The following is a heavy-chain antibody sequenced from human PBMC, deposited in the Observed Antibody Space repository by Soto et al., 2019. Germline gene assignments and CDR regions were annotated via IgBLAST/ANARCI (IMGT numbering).Heavy chain of an antibody. CDR3: ARDDYGGNSVSGYYYYGMDV. V-gene: IGHV3-11*01. CDR1: GFTFSDYY. D-gene: IGHD4-17*01. CDR2: ISSSGSTI. J-gene: IGHJ6*02. Sequence: GGSLRLSCAASGFTFSDYYMSWIRQAPGKGLEWVSYISSSGSTIYYADSVKGRFTISRDNAKNSLYLQMNSLRAEDTAVYYCARDDYGGNSVSGYYYYGMDVWGQGTTVTVSS.